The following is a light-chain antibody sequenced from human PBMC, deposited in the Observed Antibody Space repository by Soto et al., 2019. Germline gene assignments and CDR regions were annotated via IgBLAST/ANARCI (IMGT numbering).Light chain of an antibody. CDR2: AAS. CDR1: QGISNY. Sequence: DIQMTQSPSSLSASVGDRVTITCRASQGISNYLAWYQQKPGKVPELLIYAASTLQSGVPSRFSGSGSGTEFSLTISGLQPEDVAPYYGHKYNHAPTFGGGTKVEIK. V-gene: IGKV1-27*01. J-gene: IGKJ4*01. CDR3: HKYNHAPT.